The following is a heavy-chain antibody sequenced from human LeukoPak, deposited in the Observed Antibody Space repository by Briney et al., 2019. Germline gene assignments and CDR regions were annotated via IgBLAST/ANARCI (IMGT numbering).Heavy chain of an antibody. J-gene: IGHJ1*01. CDR3: AKDAQGGFDYSNSLQN. Sequence: GGSLRLSCAASGFTFSHYGMHWVRQTPGAGLEWVAVIWSDGSDKYYAKFVKGRFTISRDNSKNSLFLQMNSLRAEDTAVYYCAKDAQGGFDYSNSLQNWGQGILVTVSS. CDR1: GFTFSHYG. D-gene: IGHD4-11*01. CDR2: IWSDGSDK. V-gene: IGHV3-33*06.